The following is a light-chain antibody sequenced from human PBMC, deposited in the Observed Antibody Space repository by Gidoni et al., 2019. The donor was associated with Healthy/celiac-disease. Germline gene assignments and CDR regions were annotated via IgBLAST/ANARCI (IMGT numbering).Light chain of an antibody. J-gene: IGKJ1*01. CDR2: GAS. Sequence: EIVLTQSPGTLSLSPGERATLSCRASQSVSSSYLAWYQQKPGQAPRLLIYGASSRATGIPDRVSGSGSGTDFTLTISRLEPEDFAVYYCQQYGSSSWTFXQXTKVEIK. CDR1: QSVSSSY. V-gene: IGKV3-20*01. CDR3: QQYGSSSWT.